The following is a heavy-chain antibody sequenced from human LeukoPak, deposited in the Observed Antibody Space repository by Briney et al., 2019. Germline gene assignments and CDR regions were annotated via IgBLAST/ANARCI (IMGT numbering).Heavy chain of an antibody. CDR2: IYSGGST. V-gene: IGHV3-53*01. CDR1: GFTVSSNC. CDR3: ARVGVVPAAIPDGFDI. J-gene: IGHJ3*02. D-gene: IGHD2-2*01. Sequence: GGSLRLSCAASGFTVSSNCMSWVRQAPGKGLEWVSVIYSGGSTYYADSVKGRFTISRDNSKNTLYLQMNSLTAEDTAVYYCARVGVVPAAIPDGFDIWGQGTMVTVSS.